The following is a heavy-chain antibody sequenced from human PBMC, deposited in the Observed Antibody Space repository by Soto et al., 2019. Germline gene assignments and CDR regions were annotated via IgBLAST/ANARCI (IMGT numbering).Heavy chain of an antibody. Sequence: GGSLRLSCTASGFTFGDYAMSWFRQAPGKGLEWVGFIRSKGYGGTTEYAASVKGRFTISRDDSKSIAYLQMNSLKTEDTAVYYCTRAQWEPSYYFDYWGQGTLVTVSS. J-gene: IGHJ4*02. CDR3: TRAQWEPSYYFDY. D-gene: IGHD1-26*01. CDR1: GFTFGDYA. V-gene: IGHV3-49*03. CDR2: IRSKGYGGTT.